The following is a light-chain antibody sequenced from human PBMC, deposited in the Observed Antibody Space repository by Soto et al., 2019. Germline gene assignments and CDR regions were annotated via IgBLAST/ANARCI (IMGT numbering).Light chain of an antibody. CDR3: SSYTSSSLFV. CDR2: EVS. Sequence: QPASVSGSPGQSITISCTGTSSDVGGYNYVSWYQQHPGKAPKLMIYEVSNRPSGVSNRFSGSKSGNTASLTISGLQAEDEADYYCSSYTSSSLFVFGTGTKLTVL. J-gene: IGLJ1*01. V-gene: IGLV2-14*01. CDR1: SSDVGGYNY.